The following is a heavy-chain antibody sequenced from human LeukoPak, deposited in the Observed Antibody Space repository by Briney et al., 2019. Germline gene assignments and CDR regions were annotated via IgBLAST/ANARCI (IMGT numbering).Heavy chain of an antibody. CDR1: GFTFSNYG. J-gene: IGHJ4*02. CDR3: AKDTIPYYDSSGYYLH. D-gene: IGHD3-22*01. CDR2: IRYDGSNK. Sequence: PLGSLRLSCAASGFTFSNYGMHWVRQAPGKGLEWVAFIRYDGSNKYYSDSVRGRFTIPRDNSKNTLYLQMNSLRAEDTAVYYCAKDTIPYYDSSGYYLHWGQGTLVTVSS. V-gene: IGHV3-30*02.